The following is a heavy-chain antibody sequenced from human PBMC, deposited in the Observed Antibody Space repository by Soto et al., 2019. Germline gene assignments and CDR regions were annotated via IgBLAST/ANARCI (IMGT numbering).Heavy chain of an antibody. CDR3: AKATYSSSWYRGRWLDR. V-gene: IGHV3-23*01. CDR2: ISGSGGST. Sequence: GGSLRLSCAASGFTFSSYAMSWVRQAPGKGLEWVAAISGSGGSTYYADSVKGRFTFSRDNSKNTLYLQMNSLRAEHTAVYYCAKATYSSSWYRGRWLDRWGQGTLVTAAS. CDR1: GFTFSSYA. D-gene: IGHD6-13*01. J-gene: IGHJ5*02.